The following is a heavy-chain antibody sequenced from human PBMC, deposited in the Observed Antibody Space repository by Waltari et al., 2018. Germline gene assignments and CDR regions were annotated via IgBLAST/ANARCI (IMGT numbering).Heavy chain of an antibody. CDR2: IYSGGSS. Sequence: EVQVVESGGGLIQPGGSLRLSCAVSGFIVRSNYRSWVRQAPGKGLEWVSVIYSGGSSYYVDSVKGRFTISRDNSKNTIYLEMNSLRGEDTAVYFCVGHRFGSGSYFDYWGQGTPVTVSS. J-gene: IGHJ4*02. CDR3: VGHRFGSGSYFDY. V-gene: IGHV3-53*01. CDR1: GFIVRSNY. D-gene: IGHD3-10*01.